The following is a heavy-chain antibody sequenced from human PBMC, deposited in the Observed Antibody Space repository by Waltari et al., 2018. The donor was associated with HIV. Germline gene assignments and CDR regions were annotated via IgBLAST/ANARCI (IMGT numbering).Heavy chain of an antibody. Sequence: EVQLVETGGGLIQPGGSLRLYCAASEFTVSSDYMSWVRQAPRKGLVWVSVIYSAGSTYYADSVKGRLTISRDNSKNTLYLQMNSLRAEDTAIYYCARGSEYSGYADAFDIWGQGTMVTVSS. CDR2: IYSAGST. D-gene: IGHD5-12*01. CDR3: ARGSEYSGYADAFDI. J-gene: IGHJ3*02. CDR1: EFTVSSDY. V-gene: IGHV3-53*02.